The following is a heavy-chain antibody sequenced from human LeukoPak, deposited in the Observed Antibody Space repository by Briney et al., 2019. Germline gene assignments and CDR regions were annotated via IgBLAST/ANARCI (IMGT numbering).Heavy chain of an antibody. Sequence: ASVKVSCKASGYTFTGYYMHWVRQAPGQGLEWMGWINPNSGGTNYAQKFQGRFTMTRDTSISTAYMELSRLRSDDTAVYYCARVCSGGSCYPQYNWFDPWGQGTLVTVSS. J-gene: IGHJ5*02. CDR3: ARVCSGGSCYPQYNWFDP. V-gene: IGHV1-2*02. D-gene: IGHD2-15*01. CDR2: INPNSGGT. CDR1: GYTFTGYY.